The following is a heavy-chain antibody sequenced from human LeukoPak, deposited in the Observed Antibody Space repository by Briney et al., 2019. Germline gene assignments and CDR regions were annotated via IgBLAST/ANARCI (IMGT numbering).Heavy chain of an antibody. V-gene: IGHV3-48*03. CDR1: GFTFSGYE. Sequence: PGGSLRLSCAASGFTFSGYEMNWVRQAPGKGLEWVSYISRSGTIIPYADSVRGRLTISRDNAKNSLYLQMNSLRAEDTAVYYCARERDDYYFDYWGQGTLVTVSS. CDR3: ARERDDYYFDY. D-gene: IGHD3-3*01. J-gene: IGHJ4*02. CDR2: ISRSGTII.